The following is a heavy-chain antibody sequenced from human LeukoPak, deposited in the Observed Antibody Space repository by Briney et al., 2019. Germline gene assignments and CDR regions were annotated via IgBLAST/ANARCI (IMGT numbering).Heavy chain of an antibody. Sequence: PGGSLRLSCAASGFTFNSYTMNWIRQAPGKGLEWVSSISSSSSYIYYADSVKGRFTISRDNAKNSLYLQMNSLRAEDTAVYYCARVMYSSGWSFDYWGQGTLVTVSS. CDR1: GFTFNSYT. J-gene: IGHJ4*02. CDR2: ISSSSSYI. D-gene: IGHD6-19*01. CDR3: ARVMYSSGWSFDY. V-gene: IGHV3-21*01.